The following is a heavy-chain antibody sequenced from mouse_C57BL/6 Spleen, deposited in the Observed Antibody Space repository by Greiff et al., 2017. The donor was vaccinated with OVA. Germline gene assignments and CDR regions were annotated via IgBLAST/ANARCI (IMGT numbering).Heavy chain of an antibody. J-gene: IGHJ2*01. Sequence: VQLVESGAELVRPGASVTLSCKASGYTFTDYEMHWVKQTPVHGLEWIGAIDPETGGTAYNQKFKGKAILTADKSSSTAYMELRSLTSEDSAVYYCTRRGSLDYWGQGTTLTVSS. CDR2: IDPETGGT. CDR3: TRRGSLDY. CDR1: GYTFTDYE. V-gene: IGHV1-15*01. D-gene: IGHD1-1*01.